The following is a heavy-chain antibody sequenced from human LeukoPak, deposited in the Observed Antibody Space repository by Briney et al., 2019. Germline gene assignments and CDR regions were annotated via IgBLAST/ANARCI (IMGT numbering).Heavy chain of an antibody. CDR2: IYYSGST. CDR3: ARLVGYRLIPLNWFDP. D-gene: IGHD5-18*01. V-gene: IGHV4-59*01. Sequence: PSETLSLTCTVSGGSISSYYWSWIRQPPGKGLEWIGYIYYSGSTNYNPSLKSRVTISVDTSKNQFSLKLSSVTAADTAVYYCARLVGYRLIPLNWFDPWGQGTLVTVSS. CDR1: GGSISSYY. J-gene: IGHJ5*02.